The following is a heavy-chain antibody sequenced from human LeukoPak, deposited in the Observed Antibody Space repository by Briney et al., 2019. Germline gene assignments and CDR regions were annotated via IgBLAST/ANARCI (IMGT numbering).Heavy chain of an antibody. J-gene: IGHJ4*01. V-gene: IGHV3-48*02. CDR3: ATSWGRLDY. Sequence: PGGSLRLSCAASGFTFSDYSMNWVRQAPGQGLKWVSYISSTSGHTYYADSVRGRFTISRDNAKNSLYLQMNSLRDEDTAVYYCATSWGRLDYWGHGTLVTVSS. CDR2: ISSTSGHT. CDR1: GFTFSDYS. D-gene: IGHD7-27*01.